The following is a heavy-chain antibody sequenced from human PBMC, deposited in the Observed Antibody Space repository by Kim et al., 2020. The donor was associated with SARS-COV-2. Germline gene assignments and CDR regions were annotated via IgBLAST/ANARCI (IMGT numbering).Heavy chain of an antibody. J-gene: IGHJ4*02. CDR2: VYSGGSST. CDR3: AKVGYYDSSGYFDY. CDR1: GFTFSSYA. V-gene: IGHV3-23*03. D-gene: IGHD3-22*01. Sequence: GGSLRLSCAASGFTFSSYAMSWVRQAPGTGLEWVAVVYSGGSSTYYAHSVKGRFTISRDNSKNTLYLQMNSLRAEDTAVYYCAKVGYYDSSGYFDYWGQGTLVTVSP.